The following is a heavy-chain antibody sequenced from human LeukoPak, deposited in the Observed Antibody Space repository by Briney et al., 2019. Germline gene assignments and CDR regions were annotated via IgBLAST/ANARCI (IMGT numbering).Heavy chain of an antibody. CDR3: ARSQYCSGGSCLRNYYYMDV. V-gene: IGHV4-59*08. CDR1: GGSIRNYY. Sequence: PSETLSLTCTVSGGSIRNYYWSWIRQPPGKGLEIGYIYYSGSTNYNPSLKSRVTISVDTSKNQFSLKLSSVTAADTAVYYCARSQYCSGGSCLRNYYYMDVWGKGTTVTISS. D-gene: IGHD2-15*01. CDR2: IYYSGST. J-gene: IGHJ6*03.